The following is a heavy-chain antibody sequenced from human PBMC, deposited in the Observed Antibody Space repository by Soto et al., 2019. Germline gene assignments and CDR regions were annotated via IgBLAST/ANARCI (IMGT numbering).Heavy chain of an antibody. CDR1: GGSISSYY. CDR3: ARDLGYRLDY. CDR2: IYYSGST. J-gene: IGHJ4*02. V-gene: IGHV4-59*01. D-gene: IGHD6-13*01. Sequence: QVQLQESGPGLVKPSETLSLTCTVSGGSISSYYGSWIRQPPGKGLEWIGYIYYSGSTNYNPSLKSRVTISVDTSKNQFSLKLSSVTAADTAVYYCARDLGYRLDYWGQGTLVTVSS.